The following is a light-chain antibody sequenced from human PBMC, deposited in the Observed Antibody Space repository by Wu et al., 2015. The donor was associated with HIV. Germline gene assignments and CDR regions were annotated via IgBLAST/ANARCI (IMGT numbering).Light chain of an antibody. CDR1: QSISSW. CDR3: QQYNSYSRYS. V-gene: IGKV1-5*03. CDR2: EAS. J-gene: IGKJ2*03. Sequence: DIQMTQSPSTLSASVGDRVTITCRASQSISSWLAWYQQKPGKAPKLLIYEASSLEGGVPSRFSGSGSATEFTLTINSLQPDDFATYYCQQYNSYSRYSFGQGTKLEIK.